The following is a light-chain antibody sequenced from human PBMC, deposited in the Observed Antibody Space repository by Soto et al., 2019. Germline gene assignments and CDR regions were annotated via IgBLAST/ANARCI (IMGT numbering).Light chain of an antibody. CDR2: HVT. CDR3: CSLTTSHTYV. J-gene: IGLJ1*01. Sequence: QAALTQPASVSGSPGQSITISCTGTSSDIGHYDYVSWYQQHPGKAPKLMIYHVTYRPSGVSNRYSGSKSGNSASLTISGLQADDEADYYCCSLTTSHTYVFGSGTKVTVL. CDR1: SSDIGHYDY. V-gene: IGLV2-14*03.